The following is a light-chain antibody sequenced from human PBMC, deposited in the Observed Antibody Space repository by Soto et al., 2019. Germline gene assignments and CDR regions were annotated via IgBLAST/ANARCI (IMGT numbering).Light chain of an antibody. CDR2: HVT. CDR3: CSLTTSHTYV. J-gene: IGLJ1*01. Sequence: QAALTQPASVSGSPGQSITISCTGTSSDIGHYDYVSWYQQHPGKAPKLMIYHVTYRPSGVSNRYSGSKSGNSASLTISGLQADDEADYYCCSLTTSHTYVFGSGTKVTVL. CDR1: SSDIGHYDY. V-gene: IGLV2-14*03.